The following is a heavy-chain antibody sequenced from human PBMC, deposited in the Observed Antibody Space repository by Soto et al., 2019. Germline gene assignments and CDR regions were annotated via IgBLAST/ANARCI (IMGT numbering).Heavy chain of an antibody. Sequence: QLQLQESGSELVKPSQTLSLTGAVSGGSISSGGHSWSWIRQPPGKGLEWIGYISHSGSTYYNPSLKSRVTISVDRSKNQFSLKLSSVTAADTAVYYCARGGLLPDYWGQGTLVTVSS. J-gene: IGHJ4*02. D-gene: IGHD6-19*01. CDR1: GGSISSGGHS. CDR2: ISHSGST. CDR3: ARGGLLPDY. V-gene: IGHV4-30-2*01.